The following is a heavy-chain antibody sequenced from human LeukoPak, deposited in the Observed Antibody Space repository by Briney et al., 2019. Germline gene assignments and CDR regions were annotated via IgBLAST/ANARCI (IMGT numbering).Heavy chain of an antibody. J-gene: IGHJ4*02. CDR1: GYTFTGYY. D-gene: IGHD3-22*01. CDR2: INPNSGGT. Sequence: ASVKVSCKASGYTFTGYYMHWVRQAPGQGLEWMGWINPNSGGTNYAQKFQGRVTMTRDTSISTAYLQWSSLKASDTAMYYCARAHSSGYHHYFDYWGQGTLVTVSS. CDR3: ARAHSSGYHHYFDY. V-gene: IGHV1-2*02.